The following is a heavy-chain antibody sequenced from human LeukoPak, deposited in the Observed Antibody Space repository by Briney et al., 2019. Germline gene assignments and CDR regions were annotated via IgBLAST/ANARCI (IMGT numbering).Heavy chain of an antibody. D-gene: IGHD3-3*01. CDR2: MNPNSGNT. CDR3: ARALTYYDFWSGYYTLYYFGY. CDR1: GYTFTSYD. J-gene: IGHJ4*02. V-gene: IGHV1-8*03. Sequence: GASVKVSCKASGYTFTSYDINWVRQATGQGLEWMGWMNPNSGNTGYAQKFQGRVTITRNTSISTAYMELSSLRSEDTAVYYCARALTYYDFWSGYYTLYYFGYWGQGTLVTVSS.